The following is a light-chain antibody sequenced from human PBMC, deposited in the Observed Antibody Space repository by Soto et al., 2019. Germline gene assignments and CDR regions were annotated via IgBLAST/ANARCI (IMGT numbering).Light chain of an antibody. Sequence: DVQMTQSPSSLSAFVGDRVTITCRASQGIAPYLAWFQQKPVKVPKLLIYATSTLQSGVPSRFSGSGSGTDFTLTISSLQPEDVGTYYCQKYNSAPLTFGGGNKVEIK. CDR2: ATS. CDR3: QKYNSAPLT. V-gene: IGKV1-27*01. CDR1: QGIAPY. J-gene: IGKJ4*01.